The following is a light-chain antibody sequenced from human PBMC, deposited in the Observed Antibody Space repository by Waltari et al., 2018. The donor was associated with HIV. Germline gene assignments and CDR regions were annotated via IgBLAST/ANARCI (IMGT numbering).Light chain of an antibody. Sequence: QSALTQPASVSASPGQSLTISFSGSSRDFGVYNFVFWYQQHPGGVPKVIIYEVFSRPSGVSNRFSGSKSGNTASLTISGLQTEDEADYYCTSFTRNDTLMFGGGTRVTVL. CDR3: TSFTRNDTLM. CDR1: SRDFGVYNF. J-gene: IGLJ3*02. CDR2: EVF. V-gene: IGLV2-14*01.